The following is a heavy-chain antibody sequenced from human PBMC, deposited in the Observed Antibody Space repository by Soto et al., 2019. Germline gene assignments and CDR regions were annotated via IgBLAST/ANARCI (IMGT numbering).Heavy chain of an antibody. CDR2: INPRGGVT. D-gene: IGHD1-26*01. CDR1: GYTFSSYY. V-gene: IGHV1-46*01. Sequence: ASVKNSCKASGYTFSSYYIHWVRQAPGQGLEWMGMINPRGGVTSIAQKFRVRVTMTRDTSTSTVSMELSSLRSEDTAVYYCARDLREYRGSYSSGPAYWGQGTLVTVSS. CDR3: ARDLREYRGSYSSGPAY. J-gene: IGHJ4*02.